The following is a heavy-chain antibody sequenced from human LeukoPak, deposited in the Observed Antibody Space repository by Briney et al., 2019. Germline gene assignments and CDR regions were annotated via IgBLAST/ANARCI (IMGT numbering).Heavy chain of an antibody. D-gene: IGHD2-2*01. Sequence: GESLKISCKGSGYSFTSYWIGWVRQMPGKGLKWMGIIYPGDSDTRYSPSFQGQVTISADKSISTAYLQWSSLKASDTAMYYCARHGDNLTYCSSTSCYLGDWFDPWGQGTLVTVSS. CDR2: IYPGDSDT. J-gene: IGHJ5*02. V-gene: IGHV5-51*01. CDR1: GYSFTSYW. CDR3: ARHGDNLTYCSSTSCYLGDWFDP.